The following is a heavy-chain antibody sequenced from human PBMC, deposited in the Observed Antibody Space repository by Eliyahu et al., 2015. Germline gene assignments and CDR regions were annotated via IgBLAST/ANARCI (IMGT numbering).Heavy chain of an antibody. CDR2: ISSSDQR. Sequence: QVTLEESGPVLVKPTETLTLTCAVSGFSLNDAKVGVSWIRQSPGKALEWLAHISSSDQRSYRTSLRNRLTISKDTSRSQVVLTLTNVDPVDAGTYYCARLNFLLVPTRTPYYHYYYVDVWGKGTTVTVSS. D-gene: IGHD4/OR15-4a*01. CDR1: GFSLNDAKVG. V-gene: IGHV2-26*01. J-gene: IGHJ6*03. CDR3: ARLNFLLVPTRTPYYHYYYVDV.